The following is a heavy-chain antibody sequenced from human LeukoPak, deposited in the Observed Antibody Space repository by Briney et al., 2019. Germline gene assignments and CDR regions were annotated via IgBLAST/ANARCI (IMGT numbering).Heavy chain of an antibody. J-gene: IGHJ6*03. CDR1: GGSISSYY. V-gene: IGHV4-59*12. CDR2: IYYSGST. CDR3: ASTYCSSTSCYDYYMDV. D-gene: IGHD2-2*01. Sequence: PSETLSLTCTVSGGSISSYYWSWIRQPPGKGLEWIGYIYYSGSTNYNPSLKSRVTISVDTSKNQFSLKLGSVTAADTAVYYCASTYCSSTSCYDYYMDVWGKGTTVTVSS.